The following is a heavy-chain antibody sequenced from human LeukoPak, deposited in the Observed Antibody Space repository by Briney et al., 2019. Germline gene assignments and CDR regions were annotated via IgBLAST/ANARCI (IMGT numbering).Heavy chain of an antibody. D-gene: IGHD1-26*01. CDR3: AKDSAGELLYLDY. CDR1: GFTFSSYG. J-gene: IGHJ4*02. Sequence: GGSLRLSCAASGFTFSSYGMHWVRQAPGKGLEWVAVISYDGSNKYYADSVKGRFTISRDNSKNTLYLQMNSLRAEDTAVYYCAKDSAGELLYLDYWGQGTLVTVSS. CDR2: ISYDGSNK. V-gene: IGHV3-30*18.